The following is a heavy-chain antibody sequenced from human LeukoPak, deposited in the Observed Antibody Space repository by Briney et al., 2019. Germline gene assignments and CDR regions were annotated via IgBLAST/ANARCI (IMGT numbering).Heavy chain of an antibody. J-gene: IGHJ5*02. CDR2: INHSGRT. CDR1: GGSFSGYY. CDR3: ARYSGSEGFDP. D-gene: IGHD1-26*01. V-gene: IGHV4-34*01. Sequence: PSETLSLTCAVSGGSFSGYYWTWIRQPPGKGLEWIGEINHSGRTNYNPSLKSRVTISVDRSKNQFSLKLSSVTAADTAVYYCARYSGSEGFDPWGQGTLVTVSS.